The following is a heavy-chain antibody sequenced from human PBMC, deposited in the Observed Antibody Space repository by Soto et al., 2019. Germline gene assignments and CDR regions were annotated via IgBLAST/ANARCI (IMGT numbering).Heavy chain of an antibody. CDR3: AKGRNRSYYGYFDY. CDR1: GFTFSSYG. V-gene: IGHV3-30*18. J-gene: IGHJ4*02. Sequence: GGSLRLSCAASGFTFSSYGMHWVRQAPGKGLEWVAVISYDGSNKYYADSVKGRFTISRDNSKNTLYLQMNSLRAEDTAVYYCAKGRNRSYYGYFDYWGQGTLVTVSS. D-gene: IGHD1-26*01. CDR2: ISYDGSNK.